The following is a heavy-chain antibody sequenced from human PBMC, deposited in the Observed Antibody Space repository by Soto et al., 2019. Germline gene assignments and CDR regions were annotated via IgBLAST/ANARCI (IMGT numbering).Heavy chain of an antibody. CDR3: ARCYCSIGSCSTCGHFDL. D-gene: IGHD2-15*01. CDR2: IGPYNGNT. Sequence: QVQLVQSGPEVKKPGASVKVSCQASGYTFSNYGISWVRQAPRQGLKWMGWIGPYNGNTDYVQNFQVRVTMTRDTSTNSAYMALRSLTSDDTALYYCARCYCSIGSCSTCGHFDLWGRGALLTVSS. J-gene: IGHJ2*01. CDR1: GYTFSNYG. V-gene: IGHV1-18*01.